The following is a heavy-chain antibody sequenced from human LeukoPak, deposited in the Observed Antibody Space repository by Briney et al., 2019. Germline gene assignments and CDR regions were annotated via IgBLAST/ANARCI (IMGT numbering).Heavy chain of an antibody. V-gene: IGHV4-4*07. D-gene: IGHD1-7*01. CDR1: GGSISSYY. CDR3: ARGGEGYNWNYDYYYYYMDV. Sequence: SETLSLTCTVSGGSISSYYWSWIRQPAGKGLEWIGRIYTSGSTNYNPSLKSRVTMSVDTSKNQFSLKLSSVTAADTAVYYCARGGEGYNWNYDYYYYYMDVWGKGTTVTVSS. CDR2: IYTSGST. J-gene: IGHJ6*03.